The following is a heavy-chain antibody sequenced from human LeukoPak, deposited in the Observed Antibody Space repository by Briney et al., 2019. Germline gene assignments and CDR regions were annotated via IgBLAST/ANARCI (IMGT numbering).Heavy chain of an antibody. Sequence: ASVKVSCKASGYTFTSYDINWVRQATGQGLEWMGWMNPNSGNTGYAQMFQGRVTMTRNTSISTAYMELSSLRSEDTAVYYCARAVGATTFHYYYYMDVWGKGTTVTVSS. CDR1: GYTFTSYD. V-gene: IGHV1-8*01. J-gene: IGHJ6*03. CDR3: ARAVGATTFHYYYYMDV. CDR2: MNPNSGNT. D-gene: IGHD1-26*01.